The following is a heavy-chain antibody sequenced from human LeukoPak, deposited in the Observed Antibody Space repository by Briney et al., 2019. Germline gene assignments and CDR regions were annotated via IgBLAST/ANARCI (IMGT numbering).Heavy chain of an antibody. V-gene: IGHV1-8*03. Sequence: ASVKVSCKASGYTFTNYDINWVRQATGQGLEWMGWMNPNSGNTGYAQKFQGRVTITRNTSISTAYMELSSLRSEDTAVYYCARGLWVGDYYYYMDVWGKGTTVTVSS. J-gene: IGHJ6*03. CDR2: MNPNSGNT. D-gene: IGHD3-16*01. CDR3: ARGLWVGDYYYYMDV. CDR1: GYTFTNYD.